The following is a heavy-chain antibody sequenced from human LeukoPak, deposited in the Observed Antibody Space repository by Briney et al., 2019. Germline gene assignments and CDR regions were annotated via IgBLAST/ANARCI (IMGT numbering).Heavy chain of an antibody. CDR3: AKVPGAYYDSSGAFDY. J-gene: IGHJ4*02. V-gene: IGHV3-9*03. CDR1: GFTFDDYA. Sequence: GGSLRLSCAASGFTFDDYAMHWVRQAPGKGLEWVSGISWNSGSIGYADSVKGRFTISRDNAKNSLYLQMNSLRAEDMALYYCAKVPGAYYDSSGAFDYWGQGTLVTVSS. CDR2: ISWNSGSI. D-gene: IGHD3-22*01.